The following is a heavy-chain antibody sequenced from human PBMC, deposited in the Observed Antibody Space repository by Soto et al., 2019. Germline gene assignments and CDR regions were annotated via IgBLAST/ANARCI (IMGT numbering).Heavy chain of an antibody. Sequence: QLHLVQSGAEVKKPGASVNVSCKASGYTFTAYGISWVRQAPGQGLEWMGWMSAYNGHTSYAQRFQGRVTMTRDTSTSIAYMELRSLESDDTAVYFCARDRAYSTSSTHFDYWGQGTLVTVSS. J-gene: IGHJ4*02. V-gene: IGHV1-18*01. CDR2: MSAYNGHT. CDR1: GYTFTAYG. CDR3: ARDRAYSTSSTHFDY. D-gene: IGHD6-6*01.